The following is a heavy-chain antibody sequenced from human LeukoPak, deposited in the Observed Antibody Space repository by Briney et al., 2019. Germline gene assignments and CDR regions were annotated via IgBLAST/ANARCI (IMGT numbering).Heavy chain of an antibody. CDR1: GYTFTSYG. D-gene: IGHD1-26*01. CDR2: INPNSGGT. Sequence: ASVKVSCKASGYTFTSYGISRVRQAPGQGLEWMGRINPNSGGTISAQKFQGRVTMTRDTSITTAYMELSRLTSDDTAVYFCARANDGSFHNFWGQGTPVTVSS. CDR3: ARANDGSFHNF. J-gene: IGHJ4*02. V-gene: IGHV1-2*06.